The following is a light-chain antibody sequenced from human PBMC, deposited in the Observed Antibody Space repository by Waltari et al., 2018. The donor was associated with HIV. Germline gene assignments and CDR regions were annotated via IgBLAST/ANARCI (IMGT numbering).Light chain of an antibody. CDR3: VTWADRSSGPVV. J-gene: IGLJ2*01. CDR1: SSEIGSSY. Sequence: QSELIQSPSASGTHGQRITIARSGSSSEIGSSYVQCDQQVPGTAPQLLIYRDNQRASGVPERFSGSKSGTSASLAISGLRSEDEADYYCVTWADRSSGPVVFGGGTKVTVL. V-gene: IGLV1-47*01. CDR2: RDN.